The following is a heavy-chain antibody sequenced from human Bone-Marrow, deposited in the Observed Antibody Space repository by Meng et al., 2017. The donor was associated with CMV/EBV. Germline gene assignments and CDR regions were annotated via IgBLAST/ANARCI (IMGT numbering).Heavy chain of an antibody. CDR3: ASTKKRPGVGVFDI. V-gene: IGHV3-66*01. J-gene: IGHJ3*02. CDR2: TYPGGTT. D-gene: IGHD2-8*01. CDR1: GFSVSNMY. Sequence: GGSLRLSCAASGFSVSNMYMSWVRQAPGKGPEWVSFTYPGGTTYYTDSVKGRFTISRDNSKNTLDLQMNSLRPEDTAVYYCASTKKRPGVGVFDIWGQGTMVTVSS.